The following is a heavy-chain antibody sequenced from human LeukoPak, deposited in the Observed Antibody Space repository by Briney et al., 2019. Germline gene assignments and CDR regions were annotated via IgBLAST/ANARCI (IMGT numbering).Heavy chain of an antibody. Sequence: PSETLSLTCTVSGYSISSGYYWGWIRQPPGKGLEWIGSIYHSGSTYYNPSLKSRVTISVDTSKNQFSLKLSSVTAADTAVHYCARDNGYPWAYFDYWGQGTLVTVSS. CDR1: GYSISSGYY. CDR3: ARDNGYPWAYFDY. D-gene: IGHD6-25*01. V-gene: IGHV4-38-2*02. CDR2: IYHSGST. J-gene: IGHJ4*02.